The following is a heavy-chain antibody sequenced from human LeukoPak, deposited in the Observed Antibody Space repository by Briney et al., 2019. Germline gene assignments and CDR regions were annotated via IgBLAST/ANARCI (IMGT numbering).Heavy chain of an antibody. J-gene: IGHJ4*02. D-gene: IGHD2-8*01. CDR2: ISGDGGRT. CDR3: VEDKSGVGIDY. Sequence: VGSLRLSCAASGFTFHDHAMHWVRQAPGKGLEWVSLISGDGGRTYYADSVKGRFTISRDNSKNSLYLRMNSLRTEDTALYYCVEDKSGVGIDYWGQGTLVPVSS. CDR1: GFTFHDHA. V-gene: IGHV3-43*02.